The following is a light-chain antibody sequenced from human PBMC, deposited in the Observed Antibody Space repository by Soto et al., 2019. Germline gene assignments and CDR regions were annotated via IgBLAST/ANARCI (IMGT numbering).Light chain of an antibody. Sequence: QSVLTQPPSVSGAPGQRVTISCTGSSSNIGAGYDVHWYQQLPGTAPKLLIYGNSNRPSGVPDRFSGSKSGTSASLAITGLLAEDEADYYCQSYDSSLSVVVVGGGTKLTVL. J-gene: IGLJ2*01. CDR3: QSYDSSLSVVV. CDR1: SSNIGAGYD. V-gene: IGLV1-40*01. CDR2: GNS.